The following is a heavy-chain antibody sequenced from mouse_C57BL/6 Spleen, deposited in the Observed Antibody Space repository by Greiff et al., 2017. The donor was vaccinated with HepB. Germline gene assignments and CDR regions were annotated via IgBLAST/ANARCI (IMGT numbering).Heavy chain of an antibody. D-gene: IGHD1-1*01. V-gene: IGHV1-69*01. J-gene: IGHJ4*01. CDR1: GYTFTSYW. CDR2: IDPSDSYT. CDR3: AAGITTVVAGGAMDY. Sequence: QVQLKQPGAELVMPGASVKLSCKASGYTFTSYWMHWVKQRPGQGLEWIGEIDPSDSYTNYNQKFKGKSTLTVDKSSSTAYMQLSSLTSEDSAVYYCAAGITTVVAGGAMDYWGQGTSVTVSS.